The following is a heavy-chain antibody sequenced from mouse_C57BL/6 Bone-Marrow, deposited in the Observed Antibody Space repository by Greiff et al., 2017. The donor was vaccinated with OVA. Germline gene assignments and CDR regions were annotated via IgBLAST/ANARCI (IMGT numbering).Heavy chain of an antibody. D-gene: IGHD2-4*01. CDR1: GFTFSDYY. Sequence: EVKLVESGGGLVQPGGSLKLSCAASGFTFSDYYMYWVRQTPEKRLEWVAYISNGGGSTYYPDTVKGRFTISRDNAKNTLYLQMSRLKSEDTAMYYCARQRDYYWYFDVWGTGTTVTVSS. V-gene: IGHV5-12*01. J-gene: IGHJ1*03. CDR2: ISNGGGST. CDR3: ARQRDYYWYFDV.